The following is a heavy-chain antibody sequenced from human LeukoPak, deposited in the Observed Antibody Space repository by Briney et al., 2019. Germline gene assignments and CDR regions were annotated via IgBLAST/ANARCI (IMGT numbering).Heavy chain of an antibody. CDR3: ARTAAGTALVDY. J-gene: IGHJ4*02. CDR1: GGSISSYY. V-gene: IGHV4-59*01. D-gene: IGHD6-13*01. Sequence: PSETLSLTCTVSGGSISSYYWSWIRQPPGKGLEWIGYIYYSGSTNYNPSLKSRVTISVGTSKNQFSLKLCSVTAADTAVYYCARTAAGTALVDYWGQGTLVTVSS. CDR2: IYYSGST.